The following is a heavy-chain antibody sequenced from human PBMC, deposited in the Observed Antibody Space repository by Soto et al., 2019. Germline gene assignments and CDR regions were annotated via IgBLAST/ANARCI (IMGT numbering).Heavy chain of an antibody. D-gene: IGHD6-13*01. CDR1: GFSISNYW. CDR2: IRQDGSEK. J-gene: IGHJ5*01. V-gene: IGHV3-7*01. CDR3: SRDVAEKAAASGRGKVGRYVYCFDS. Sequence: DVQLEESGGGLVQPGGSLRLACAASGFSISNYWMTWVRQAPGKGLEWVANIRQDGSEKAYVDSVKGRFTVFRANAKNSLYLQMNSLRAEEKAVYYCSRDVAEKAAASGRGKVGRYVYCFDSWGQGTLVTVSS.